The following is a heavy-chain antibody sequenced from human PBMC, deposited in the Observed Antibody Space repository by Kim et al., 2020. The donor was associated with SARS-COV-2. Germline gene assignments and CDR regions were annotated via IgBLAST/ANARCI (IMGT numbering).Heavy chain of an antibody. CDR1: GFTFSSYG. D-gene: IGHD3-10*01. CDR2: IWYDGSNK. CDR3: ARDRMVAVRLLRGYYYGMDV. J-gene: IGHJ6*02. Sequence: GGSLRLSCAASGFTFSSYGMHWVRQAPGKGLEWVAVIWYDGSNKYYADSVKGRFTISRDNSKNTLYLQMNSLRAEDTAVYYCARDRMVAVRLLRGYYYGMDVWGQGTTVTVSS. V-gene: IGHV3-33*01.